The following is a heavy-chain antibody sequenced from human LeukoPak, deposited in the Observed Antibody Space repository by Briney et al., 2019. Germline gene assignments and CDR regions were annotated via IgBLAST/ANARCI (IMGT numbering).Heavy chain of an antibody. J-gene: IGHJ4*02. D-gene: IGHD5-18*01. Sequence: GASVKVSCKASGGTFSSYAISWVRQAPGQGLEWMGRIIPILGIANYAQKFQGRVTITAGKSTSTAYMELSSLRSEDTAVYYCARRRGYSYGSFDYWGQGTLVTVSS. CDR1: GGTFSSYA. CDR3: ARRRGYSYGSFDY. V-gene: IGHV1-69*04. CDR2: IIPILGIA.